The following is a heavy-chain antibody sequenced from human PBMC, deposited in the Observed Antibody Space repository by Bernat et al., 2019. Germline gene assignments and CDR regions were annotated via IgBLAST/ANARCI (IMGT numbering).Heavy chain of an antibody. CDR3: ERGIGRGAFDY. CDR1: GFTFSSYG. Sequence: QVQLVESGGGVVQPGRSLRLSCAASGFTFSSYGMHWVRQAPGKGLEWVAVIWYDGSNKYYADSVKGRFTISRDNSKNTLYLQMNSLRAEDTAVYYCERGIGRGAFDYWGQGTLVTVSS. J-gene: IGHJ4*02. D-gene: IGHD2/OR15-2a*01. CDR2: IWYDGSNK. V-gene: IGHV3-33*01.